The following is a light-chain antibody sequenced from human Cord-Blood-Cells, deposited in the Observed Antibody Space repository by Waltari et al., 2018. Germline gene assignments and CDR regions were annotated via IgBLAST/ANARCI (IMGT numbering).Light chain of an antibody. CDR3: QQYNSYST. V-gene: IGKV1-5*01. J-gene: IGKJ1*01. CDR2: DAS. Sequence: DIQMTQSPSTLSASVGERITITCRASQSISSWLAWYQQKPGNAPKLLIYDASSLESGVPSRFSGSGSGTEFTLTISSRQPDDFATYYCQQYNSYSTFGQGTKVEIK. CDR1: QSISSW.